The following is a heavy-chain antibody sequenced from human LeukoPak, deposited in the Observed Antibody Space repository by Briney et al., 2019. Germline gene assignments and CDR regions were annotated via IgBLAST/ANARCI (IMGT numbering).Heavy chain of an antibody. D-gene: IGHD1-26*01. CDR1: GGSISSYY. CDR2: IYYSGST. CDR3: ARVGATTFRFDY. Sequence: SETLSLTCTVSGGSISSYYWSWIRQPPGKGLEWIGYIYYSGSTNYNPSLKSRVTISVDTSKNQFSLKLSSVTAADTAVYYCARVGATTFRFDYWGQGTLVTVSS. V-gene: IGHV4-59*01. J-gene: IGHJ4*02.